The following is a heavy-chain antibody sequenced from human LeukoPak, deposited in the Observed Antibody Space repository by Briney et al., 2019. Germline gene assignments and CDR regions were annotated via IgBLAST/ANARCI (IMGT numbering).Heavy chain of an antibody. CDR1: GYTFTSYG. CDR3: ARDQENYYDSSGSYYFDY. CDR2: ISAYNGNT. D-gene: IGHD3-22*01. Sequence: ASVKVSCKASGYTFTSYGISWVRQAPGQGLEWMGWISAYNGNTSYAQKLQGRVTMTTDTSTSTAYMELRSLRSDDTAVYYCARDQENYYDSSGSYYFDYWGQGTLVTVSS. J-gene: IGHJ4*02. V-gene: IGHV1-18*01.